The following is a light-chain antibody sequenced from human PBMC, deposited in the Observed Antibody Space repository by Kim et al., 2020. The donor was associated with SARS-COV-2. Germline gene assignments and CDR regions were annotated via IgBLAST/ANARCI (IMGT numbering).Light chain of an antibody. Sequence: GKKVTITCTRSSGSIDDNYVRWYQPRPGGVPTTVIYEDDQRPSGVSDRFSGSIDNSSNSASLTISGLRTEDEADYYCQSYNRDNVIFGGGTQLTVL. CDR3: QSYNRDNVI. V-gene: IGLV6-57*03. J-gene: IGLJ2*01. CDR2: EDD. CDR1: SGSIDDNY.